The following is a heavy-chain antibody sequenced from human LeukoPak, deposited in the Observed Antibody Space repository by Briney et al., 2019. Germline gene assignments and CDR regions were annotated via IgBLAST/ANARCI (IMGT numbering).Heavy chain of an antibody. CDR3: ARAEWSNWYFDL. Sequence: GGSLRLSCAASGFTFSTYWMNWVRHAPGKGLEWVANIKQDGSEKYYVDSVKGRFTLSRDSAKNSLYLQMNSLRAEDTAVYYCARAEWSNWYFDLWGRGTLVTVSS. CDR1: GFTFSTYW. CDR2: IKQDGSEK. D-gene: IGHD3-3*01. J-gene: IGHJ2*01. V-gene: IGHV3-7*03.